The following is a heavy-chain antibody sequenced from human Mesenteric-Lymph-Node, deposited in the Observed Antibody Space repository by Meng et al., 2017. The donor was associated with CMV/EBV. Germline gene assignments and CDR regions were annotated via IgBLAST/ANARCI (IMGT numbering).Heavy chain of an antibody. CDR1: GFTFSSYE. J-gene: IGHJ6*02. Sequence: GGSLRLSCAASGFTFSSYEMNWARQAPGKGLEWVSYISSSGDTIHYADSVLGRFTISRDSTKNSLYLQVNSLRAEDTGVYYCARQKIYYYGMDVWGQGTTVTVSS. CDR2: ISSSGDTI. V-gene: IGHV3-48*03. CDR3: ARQKIYYYGMDV.